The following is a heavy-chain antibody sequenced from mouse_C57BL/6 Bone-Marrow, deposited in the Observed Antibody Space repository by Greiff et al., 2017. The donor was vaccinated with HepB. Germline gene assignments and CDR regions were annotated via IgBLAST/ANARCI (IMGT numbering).Heavy chain of an antibody. J-gene: IGHJ4*01. CDR3: ARLITTVVAPYAMDY. V-gene: IGHV1-81*01. CDR2: IYPRSGNT. CDR1: GYTFTSYG. D-gene: IGHD1-1*01. Sequence: QVQLQQSGAELARPGASVKLSCKASGYTFTSYGISWVKQRTGQGLEWIGEIYPRSGNTYYNEKFKGKATLTADKSSSTAYMELRSLTSEDSAVYFCARLITTVVAPYAMDYWGQGTSVTVSS.